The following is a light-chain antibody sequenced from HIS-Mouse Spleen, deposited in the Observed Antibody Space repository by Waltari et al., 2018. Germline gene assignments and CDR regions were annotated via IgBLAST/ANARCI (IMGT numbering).Light chain of an antibody. CDR2: SNN. CDR1: ISNIASNT. J-gene: IGLJ3*02. Sequence: QSVLTQPPSASGTPGQTVTISCSVSISNIASNTVNWYQQLPATAPKLLIYSNNQRPSGVPDRFSCSKSGTSASLAISGLQSEDEADYYCAAWDDSLNGWVFGGGTKLTVL. V-gene: IGLV1-44*01. CDR3: AAWDDSLNGWV.